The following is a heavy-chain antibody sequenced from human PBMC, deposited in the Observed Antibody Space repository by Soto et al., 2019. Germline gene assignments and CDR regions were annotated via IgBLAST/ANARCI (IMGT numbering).Heavy chain of an antibody. Sequence: QVQLVQSGAEVKKPGASVKVSCKASGYTFTSYGISWVRQAPGQGLEWMGWISAYNGNTNYAQKFQGRVTITADESTSTAYMELSSLRSEDTAVYYCARGPVVRAYFDYWGQGTLVTVSS. J-gene: IGHJ4*02. CDR3: ARGPVVRAYFDY. V-gene: IGHV1-18*01. D-gene: IGHD2-15*01. CDR1: GYTFTSYG. CDR2: ISAYNGNT.